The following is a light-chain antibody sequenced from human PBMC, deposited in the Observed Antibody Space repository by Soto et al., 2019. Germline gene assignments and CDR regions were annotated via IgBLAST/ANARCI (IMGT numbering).Light chain of an antibody. CDR3: ASWDDRLGAVI. J-gene: IGLJ2*01. CDR1: STDVGGYNY. CDR2: EVS. Sequence: QSALTQPPSAAGSPGQSVTISCTGTSTDVGGYNYVSWYQQYPGKAPKLMIYEVSKRPSGVPDRFSGSKSGNTASLTVSGLQAEDEADYYCASWDDRLGAVIFGGGTKLTVL. V-gene: IGLV2-8*01.